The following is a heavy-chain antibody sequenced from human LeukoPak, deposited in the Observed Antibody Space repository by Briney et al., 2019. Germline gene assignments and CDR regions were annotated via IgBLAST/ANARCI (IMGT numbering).Heavy chain of an antibody. CDR1: GGTFSSYA. Sequence: GASVKVSCKASGGTFSSYAISWVRQAPGQGLEWMGIINPSGGSTSYAQKFQGRVTMTRDMSTNTVYMELSSLRSEDTAVYYCARDKDYPNWFDPWGQGTLVTVSS. D-gene: IGHD4-11*01. J-gene: IGHJ5*02. CDR2: INPSGGST. V-gene: IGHV1-46*01. CDR3: ARDKDYPNWFDP.